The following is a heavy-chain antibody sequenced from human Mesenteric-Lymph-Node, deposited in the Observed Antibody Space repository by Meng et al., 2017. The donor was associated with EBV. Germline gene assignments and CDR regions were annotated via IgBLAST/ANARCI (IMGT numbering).Heavy chain of an antibody. J-gene: IGHJ5*02. CDR3: ARDQPLYDILTGYLTYFDP. D-gene: IGHD3-9*01. V-gene: IGHV4-39*02. CDR1: GGSITSSPYY. CDR2: IYYRGTT. Sequence: LQLQGSGPGLVKPSAPLTLTCAVSGGSITSSPYYWGWVRQPPGKGLEWIGSIYYRGTTHYNPSLKSRVTISIDTSKNVFSLKLSSVTAADTAVYYCARDQPLYDILTGYLTYFDPWGQGTLVTVSS.